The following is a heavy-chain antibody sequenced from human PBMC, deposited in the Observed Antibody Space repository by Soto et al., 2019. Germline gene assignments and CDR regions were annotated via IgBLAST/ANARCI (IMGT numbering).Heavy chain of an antibody. J-gene: IGHJ6*03. CDR2: MNPNSGNT. CDR3: ASPSDILTGYTMDV. V-gene: IGHV1-8*01. D-gene: IGHD3-9*01. CDR1: GYTFTSYD. Sequence: ASVKVSCKASGYTFTSYDINWVRQATGQELEWMGWMNPNSGNTGYAQKFQGRVTMTRNTSISTAYMELSSLRSEDTAVYYCASPSDILTGYTMDVWGKGTTVTVSS.